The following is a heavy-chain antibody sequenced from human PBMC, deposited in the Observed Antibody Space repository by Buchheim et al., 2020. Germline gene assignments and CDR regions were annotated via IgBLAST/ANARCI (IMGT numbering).Heavy chain of an antibody. V-gene: IGHV4-34*01. CDR1: GGSFSGYY. CDR2: INHSGST. J-gene: IGHJ4*02. CDR3: ARVGYCSSTSCYKRRNFDY. Sequence: QVQLQQWGAGLLKPSETLSLTCAVYGGSFSGYYWSWIRQPPGKGLEWIGEINHSGSTNYNPSLKSRVTISVDTSKNQFSLKLSSVTAADTAVYYCARVGYCSSTSCYKRRNFDYWGQGTL. D-gene: IGHD2-2*02.